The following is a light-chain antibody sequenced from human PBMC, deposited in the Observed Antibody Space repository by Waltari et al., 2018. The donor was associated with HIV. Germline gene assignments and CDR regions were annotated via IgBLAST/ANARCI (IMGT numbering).Light chain of an antibody. CDR1: QTIGSN. CDR2: GTS. Sequence: EIVMTQSPATLSVSPGERATLSCRASQTIGSNLAWYQQKPGQAPRLLIYGTSTRATGIPARFSGLGSGTEFTLTISSLQSEDFAFYYCLQYNNWPPWTFGQGTKVEIK. J-gene: IGKJ1*01. CDR3: LQYNNWPPWT. V-gene: IGKV3-15*01.